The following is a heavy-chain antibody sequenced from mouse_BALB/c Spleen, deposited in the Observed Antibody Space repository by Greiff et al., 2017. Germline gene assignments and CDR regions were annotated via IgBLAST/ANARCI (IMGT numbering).Heavy chain of an antibody. CDR3: AREGLVYYYGSSYEMDY. D-gene: IGHD1-1*01. V-gene: IGHV5-6-5*01. J-gene: IGHJ4*01. Sequence: EVQVVESGGGLVKPGGSLKLSCAASGFTFSSYAMSWVRQTPEKRLEWVASISSGGSTYYPDSVKGRFTISRDNARNILYLQMSSLRSEDTAMYYCAREGLVYYYGSSYEMDYWGQGTSVTVSS. CDR1: GFTFSSYA. CDR2: ISSGGST.